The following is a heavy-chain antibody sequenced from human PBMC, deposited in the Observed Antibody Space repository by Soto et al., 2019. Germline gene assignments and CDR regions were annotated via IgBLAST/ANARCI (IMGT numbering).Heavy chain of an antibody. CDR2: ISSSSSTI. Sequence: EVQLLESEGGLVQPGGSLRLSCAASGFTFSSYSMNWVCQAPGKGLEWVSYISSSSSTIYYADSVKGRFTISRDNAKNSLYLQMNSLRDEDTAVYYCARDSPYSSSWYDLNWFDPWGQGTLVTVSS. CDR3: ARDSPYSSSWYDLNWFDP. CDR1: GFTFSSYS. J-gene: IGHJ5*02. D-gene: IGHD6-13*01. V-gene: IGHV3-48*02.